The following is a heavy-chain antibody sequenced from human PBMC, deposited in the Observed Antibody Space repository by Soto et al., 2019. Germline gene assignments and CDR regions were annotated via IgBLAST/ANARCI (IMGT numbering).Heavy chain of an antibody. D-gene: IGHD2-21*01. CDR1: GFTFGFFS. CDR2: ISADGRHM. J-gene: IGHJ4*02. CDR3: ARGNLCFDFDS. Sequence: QIQLVESGGGVVQPGRSLRLSCVASGFTFGFFSMHWVRLAPGKGLEWVAFISADGRHMYYADSVTGRFTLSRDNSKNTVSRQMTTLGDDDTALYYCARGNLCFDFDSWGQGTLVTVSS. V-gene: IGHV3-30*03.